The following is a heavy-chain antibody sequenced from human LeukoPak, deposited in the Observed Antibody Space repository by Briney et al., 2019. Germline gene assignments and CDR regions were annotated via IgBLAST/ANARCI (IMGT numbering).Heavy chain of an antibody. Sequence: GGSLRLSCAASGFTFSDYSMNWVRQAPGKGLEWVSSISSSAYIYYADSVKGRFTVSRDNAKNSLSLQMDSLRVEDSAVYHCARGPRNSSSYQYFQHWGQGTLVTVSA. CDR3: ARGPRNSSSYQYFQH. D-gene: IGHD6-13*01. V-gene: IGHV3-69-1*01. CDR1: GFTFSDYS. CDR2: ISSSAYI. J-gene: IGHJ1*01.